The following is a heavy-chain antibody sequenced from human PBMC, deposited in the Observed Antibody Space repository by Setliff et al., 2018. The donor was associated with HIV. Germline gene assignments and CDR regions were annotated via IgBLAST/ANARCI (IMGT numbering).Heavy chain of an antibody. D-gene: IGHD6-19*01. Sequence: SETLSLTCTVSGDSTNSGNYYWSWIRQHPGKGLEWIGYIYYSGSTYYSPSRKSRVTISVDTSENRFSLTLNSVTAADTAVYYCATEMAAIRQDAFDIWGLGTRVTVSS. CDR2: IYYSGST. CDR1: GDSTNSGNYY. CDR3: ATEMAAIRQDAFDI. V-gene: IGHV4-31*03. J-gene: IGHJ3*02.